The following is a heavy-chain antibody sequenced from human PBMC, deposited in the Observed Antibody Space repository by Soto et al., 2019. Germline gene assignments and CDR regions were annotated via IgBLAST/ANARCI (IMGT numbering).Heavy chain of an antibody. CDR1: GFIFDDYA. J-gene: IGHJ4*02. Sequence: PGGSLRLSCGAPGFIFDDYAMMWVRQTPGKGPEWVSATSGSGVTTYYADSVKGRFTISRDNSKNTLYLQMNSLRADDTALYYCARVHTSGWFADSWGQGTRVTVSS. D-gene: IGHD6-19*01. CDR2: TSGSGVTT. V-gene: IGHV3-23*01. CDR3: ARVHTSGWFADS.